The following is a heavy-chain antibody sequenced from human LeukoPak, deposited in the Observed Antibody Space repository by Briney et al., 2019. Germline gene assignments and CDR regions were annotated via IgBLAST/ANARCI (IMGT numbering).Heavy chain of an antibody. D-gene: IGHD1-26*01. CDR2: IKPNSGGT. V-gene: IGHV1-2*05. Sequence: ASVRVSCKASGYTLTGYNMHSVREAPGQGRECMGRIKPNSGGTNYAQKFQGRVTMTRDTYISTAYMELSSMRYVDRDVYYCARDGIAGAEDYWGARTLVTVSS. CDR1: GYTLTGYN. CDR3: ARDGIAGAEDY. J-gene: IGHJ4*01.